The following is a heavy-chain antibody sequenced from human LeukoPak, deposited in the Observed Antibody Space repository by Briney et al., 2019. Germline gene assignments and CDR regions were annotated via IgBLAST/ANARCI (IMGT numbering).Heavy chain of an antibody. CDR1: GFTVSSNY. D-gene: IGHD3-9*01. CDR3: AKDGPRVLRYFDWLLEGYGMDV. CDR2: IYSGGST. Sequence: PPGGSLRLSCAASGFTVSSNYMSWVRQAPGKGLEWVSVIYSGGSTYYADSVKGRFTISRDNSKNTLYLQMNSLRAEDTAVYYCAKDGPRVLRYFDWLLEGYGMDVWGQGTTVTVSS. J-gene: IGHJ6*02. V-gene: IGHV3-53*05.